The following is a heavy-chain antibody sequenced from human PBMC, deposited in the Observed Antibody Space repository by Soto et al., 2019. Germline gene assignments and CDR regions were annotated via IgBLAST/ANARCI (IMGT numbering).Heavy chain of an antibody. CDR3: ATLRVLWGNIAVAGTFDY. Sequence: ASVKVSCKVSGYTLTELSMHWVRQAPGKGLEWMGGFDPEDGETIYAQKFQGRVTMTEDTSTDTAYMELSSLRSEDTAVYYCATLRVLWGNIAVAGTFDYWGQGTLVTVSS. CDR2: FDPEDGET. J-gene: IGHJ4*02. CDR1: GYTLTELS. D-gene: IGHD6-19*01. V-gene: IGHV1-24*01.